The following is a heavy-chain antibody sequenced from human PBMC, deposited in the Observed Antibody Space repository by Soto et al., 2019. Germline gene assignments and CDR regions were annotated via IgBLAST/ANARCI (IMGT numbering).Heavy chain of an antibody. Sequence: SETLSLTCTVSGGSISSYYWSWIRQPPGKGLEWIGYIYYSGSTNYNPSLKSRVTISVDTSKNQFSLKLSSVTAADTAVYYCARDLIYDILTGYRWFDPWGQGTLVTVSS. D-gene: IGHD3-9*01. CDR3: ARDLIYDILTGYRWFDP. CDR2: IYYSGST. CDR1: GGSISSYY. V-gene: IGHV4-59*01. J-gene: IGHJ5*02.